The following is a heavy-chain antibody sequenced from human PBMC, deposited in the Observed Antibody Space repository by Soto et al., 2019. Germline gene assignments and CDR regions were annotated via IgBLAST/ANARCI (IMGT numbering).Heavy chain of an antibody. CDR3: AMCRDGYIGPFDY. CDR1: VGSISSSSYY. CDR2: IYYCGST. Sequence: PSETLSLACTFSVGSISSSSYYWGWIRQPPGKGLEWIGSIYYCGSTYYNPSLKSRVTISVDTSKNQFSLTLSSVTAADTAVYYCAMCRDGYIGPFDYWGQGTLVTVSS. J-gene: IGHJ4*02. D-gene: IGHD5-12*01. V-gene: IGHV4-39*01.